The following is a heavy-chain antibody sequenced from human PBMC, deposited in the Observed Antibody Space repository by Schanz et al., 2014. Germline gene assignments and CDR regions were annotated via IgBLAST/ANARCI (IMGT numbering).Heavy chain of an antibody. CDR3: AGAVATIRADSFDI. D-gene: IGHD5-12*01. CDR1: DFPFHMYS. V-gene: IGHV3-30*02. J-gene: IGHJ3*02. CDR2: IRYDASNE. Sequence: DQLVDSGGGLVQPGGSLTLSCAASDFPFHMYSLNWVRQAPGKGLEWVAFIRYDASNEYYADSVKGRFTISRDNAKNSLYLQMNSLRAEDTAVYYCAGAVATIRADSFDIWGQGTMVAVSS.